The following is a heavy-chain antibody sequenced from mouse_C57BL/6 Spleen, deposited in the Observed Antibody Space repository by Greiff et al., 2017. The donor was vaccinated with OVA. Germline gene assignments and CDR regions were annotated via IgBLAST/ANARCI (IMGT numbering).Heavy chain of an antibody. CDR2: IWTGGGT. CDR1: GFSLTSYA. D-gene: IGHD2-2*01. V-gene: IGHV2-9-1*01. CDR3: ARDVYGYDGDYFDY. Sequence: VKLMESGPGLVAPSQSLSITCTVSGFSLTSYAISWVRQPPGKGLEWLGVIWTGGGTNYNSALKSRLSISKDNSKSQVFLKMNSLQTDDTARYYCARDVYGYDGDYFDYWGQGTTLTVSS. J-gene: IGHJ2*01.